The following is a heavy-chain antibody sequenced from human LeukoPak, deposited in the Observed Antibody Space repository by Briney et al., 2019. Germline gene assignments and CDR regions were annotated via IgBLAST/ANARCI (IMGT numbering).Heavy chain of an antibody. CDR3: ARSLELRFFDY. J-gene: IGHJ4*02. CDR1: GGSISSSSYY. CDR2: IYNSGST. Sequence: SETLSLTCTVSGGSISSSSYYWGWIRQPPGRGLEWIGSIYNSGSTYSSPSLESRITMSVDTSKNQFSLKLRSVTATDTAVYYCARSLELRFFDYWGQGTLVTVSS. V-gene: IGHV4-39*01. D-gene: IGHD1-7*01.